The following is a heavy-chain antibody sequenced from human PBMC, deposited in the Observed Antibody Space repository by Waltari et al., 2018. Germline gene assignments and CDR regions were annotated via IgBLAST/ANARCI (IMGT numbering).Heavy chain of an antibody. Sequence: GSTNYNPSLKSRVTISVDTSKNQFSLKLSSVTAADTAVYYCARVWVNRPEGWFDPWGQGTLVTVSS. V-gene: IGHV4-59*01. CDR3: ARVWVNRPEGWFDP. J-gene: IGHJ5*02. CDR2: GST. D-gene: IGHD1-26*01.